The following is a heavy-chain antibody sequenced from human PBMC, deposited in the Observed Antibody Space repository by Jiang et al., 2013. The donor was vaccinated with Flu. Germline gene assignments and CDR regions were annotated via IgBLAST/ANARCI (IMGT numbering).Heavy chain of an antibody. V-gene: IGHV4-34*01. Sequence: SRVTISLDTSKNQFSLKLSSVTAADTAVYYCTRDKRAAGKYYYYYYGMDVWGQGTTVTVSS. D-gene: IGHD6-13*01. CDR3: TRDKRAAGKYYYYYYGMDV. J-gene: IGHJ6*02.